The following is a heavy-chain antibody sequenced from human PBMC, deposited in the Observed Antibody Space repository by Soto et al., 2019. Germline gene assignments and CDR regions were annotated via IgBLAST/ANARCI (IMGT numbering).Heavy chain of an antibody. V-gene: IGHV1-3*01. CDR1: GYTFTSYA. J-gene: IGHJ5*02. CDR3: ARDLYSGYDFAGNNWFDP. CDR2: INAGNGNT. Sequence: QVQLVQSGAEVKKPGASVKVPCKASGYTFTSYAMHWVRQAPGQRLEWMGWINAGNGNTKYSQKFQGRVTITRDTSASTAYMELSSLRSEDTAVYYCARDLYSGYDFAGNNWFDPWGQGTLVTVSS. D-gene: IGHD5-12*01.